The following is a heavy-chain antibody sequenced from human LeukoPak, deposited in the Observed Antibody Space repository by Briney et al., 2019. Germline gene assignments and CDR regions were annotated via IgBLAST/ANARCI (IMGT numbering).Heavy chain of an antibody. J-gene: IGHJ4*02. CDR3: AKRLTVLGPYFDY. CDR2: ISYDGSNK. CDR1: GFTFSSYG. V-gene: IGHV3-30*18. D-gene: IGHD4-11*01. Sequence: GRSLRLSCAASGFTFSSYGMHWVRQAPGKGLEWVAVISYDGSNKYYADSVKGRFTISRDNSKNTLYLQMSSLRVEDTAIYYCAKRLTVLGPYFDYWGRGTLVTVSS.